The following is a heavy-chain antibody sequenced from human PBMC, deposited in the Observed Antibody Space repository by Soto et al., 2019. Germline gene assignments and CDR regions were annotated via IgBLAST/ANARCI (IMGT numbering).Heavy chain of an antibody. J-gene: IGHJ3*02. CDR3: TRGYCSVGSCAFDI. CDR2: ITWNGVNT. V-gene: IGHV3-9*01. CDR1: GFTFDDYA. D-gene: IGHD2-15*01. Sequence: EEQLVESGGALVQPGRSLRLSCAASGFTFDDYAMHWVRQVPGKGLEWVSFITWNGVNTAYADSIRGRFTISRDNAKKSLYLQMNSLSAEDTVFYYCTRGYCSVGSCAFDIWGQGTMVAVSS.